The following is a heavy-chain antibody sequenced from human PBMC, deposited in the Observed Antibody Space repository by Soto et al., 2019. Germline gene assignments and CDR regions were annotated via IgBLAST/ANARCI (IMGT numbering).Heavy chain of an antibody. D-gene: IGHD2-2*01. J-gene: IGHJ5*02. V-gene: IGHV4-34*01. CDR1: GGSFSGYY. CDR2: INHSGST. Sequence: SETLSLTCAVYGGSFSGYYWSWIRQPPGKGLEWIGEINHSGSTNYNPSLKSRVTISVDTSKNQFSLKLSSVTAADTAMYYCARGKIGVVVPAANRMACLFDPWGQGTLVTVSS. CDR3: ARGKIGVVVPAANRMACLFDP.